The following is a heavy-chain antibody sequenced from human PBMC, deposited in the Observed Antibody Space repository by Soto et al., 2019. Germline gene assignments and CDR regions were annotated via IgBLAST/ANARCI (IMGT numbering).Heavy chain of an antibody. V-gene: IGHV3-9*01. Sequence: GGSLRLSCAASGFAFDDYVMYWVRQGPGKGLEWVSGISWNSKTIDYADSVKGRFTISRDNAKNSLFLQMNSLRAEDAALYYCARLTGYYGVDVWGQGTTVTVSS. CDR1: GFAFDDYV. CDR3: ARLTGYYGVDV. J-gene: IGHJ6*02. D-gene: IGHD1-1*01. CDR2: ISWNSKTI.